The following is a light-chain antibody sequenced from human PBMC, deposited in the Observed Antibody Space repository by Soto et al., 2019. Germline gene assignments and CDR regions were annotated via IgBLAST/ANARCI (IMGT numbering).Light chain of an antibody. J-gene: IGKJ3*01. Sequence: EIVMTQSPATLSVSPGEGATLSCRASQGIGNTLAWYQQKPGKPPRLLIYWASTRESGVPDRFSGSGSGTDFALTISSLQAEDVAVYFCQQYYRTPFTFGPGTKVEIK. CDR2: WAS. CDR1: QGIGNT. V-gene: IGKV4-1*01. CDR3: QQYYRTPFT.